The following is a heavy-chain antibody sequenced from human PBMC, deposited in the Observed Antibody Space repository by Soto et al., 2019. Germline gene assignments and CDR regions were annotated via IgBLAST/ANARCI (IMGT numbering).Heavy chain of an antibody. Sequence: QVQLVQSGAEVKKPGASVKVSCEASGYTFSSYGISWVRQAPGQGFEWMXXXXXYNSITRYAQKFQGRVTMTTDTXXXXXXXXXXXXXXXXXXXXYCARAFGSTDYWGQGTLVTVSS. CDR1: GYTFSSYG. CDR3: ARAFGSTDY. D-gene: IGHD6-13*01. J-gene: IGHJ4*02. CDR2: XXXYNSIT. V-gene: IGHV1-18*01.